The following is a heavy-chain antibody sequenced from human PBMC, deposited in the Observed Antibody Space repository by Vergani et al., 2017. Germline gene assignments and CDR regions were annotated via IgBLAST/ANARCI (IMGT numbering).Heavy chain of an antibody. J-gene: IGHJ5*02. CDR1: GGSISSSNW. CDR2: IYHSGST. CDR3: ARVVGCGGDCYRVGGWFDP. V-gene: IGHV4-4*03. Sequence: QVQLQESGPGLVKPPGTLSLTCAVSGGSISSSNWWSWVRQPPGKGLEWIGEIYHSGSTNYNPSPKSRVTISVDKSKNQFSLKLSSVTAADTAVYYCARVVGCGGDCYRVGGWFDPWGQGTLVTVSS. D-gene: IGHD2-21*01.